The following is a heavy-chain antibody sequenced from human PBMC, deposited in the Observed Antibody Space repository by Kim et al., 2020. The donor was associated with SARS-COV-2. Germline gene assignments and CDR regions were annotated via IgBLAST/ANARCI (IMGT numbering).Heavy chain of an antibody. J-gene: IGHJ5*02. CDR1: GGTFSSYA. D-gene: IGHD3-10*01. V-gene: IGHV1-69*04. Sequence: SVKVSCKASGGTFSSYAISWVRQAPGQGLEWMGRIIPILGIANYAQKFQGRVTITADKSTSTAYMELSSLRSEDTAVYYCARDLSPPTGVNLQDERKPWGQGTLVTVSS. CDR3: ARDLSPPTGVNLQDERKP. CDR2: IIPILGIA.